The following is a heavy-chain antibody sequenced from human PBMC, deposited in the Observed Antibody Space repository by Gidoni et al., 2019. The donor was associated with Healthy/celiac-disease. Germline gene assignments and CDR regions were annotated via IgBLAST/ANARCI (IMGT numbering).Heavy chain of an antibody. CDR1: GYTFTSYG. V-gene: IGHV1-18*01. J-gene: IGHJ4*02. D-gene: IGHD4-17*01. CDR2: ISAYNGNT. CDR3: ARESVYGDYTRWGY. Sequence: QVQLVQSGAEVKKPGASVKVSCKASGYTFTSYGISWVRQAPGQGLEWMGWISAYNGNTISAPKLQGRVNMTTDTSTSTAYMELRSLRSDDTAVDYCARESVYGDYTRWGYWGQGTLVTVSS.